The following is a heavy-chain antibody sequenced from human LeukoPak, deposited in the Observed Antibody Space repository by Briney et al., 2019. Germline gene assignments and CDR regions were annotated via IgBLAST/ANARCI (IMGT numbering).Heavy chain of an antibody. V-gene: IGHV5-51*01. Sequence: GESLKISCKGSGYSFTSYWIDWVRQMPGKGLEWMGIIYPGDSGTRYSPSFQGQVTISADKSISTAYLQWSSLKASDTAMCYCARHPSNSGSYYNPYYYYMDVWGKGTTVTVSS. D-gene: IGHD1-26*01. CDR2: IYPGDSGT. CDR3: ARHPSNSGSYYNPYYYYMDV. CDR1: GYSFTSYW. J-gene: IGHJ6*03.